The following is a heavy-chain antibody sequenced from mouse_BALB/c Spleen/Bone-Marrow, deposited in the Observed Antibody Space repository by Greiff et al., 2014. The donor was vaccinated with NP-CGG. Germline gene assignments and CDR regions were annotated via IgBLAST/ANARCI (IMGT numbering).Heavy chain of an antibody. Sequence: QVQLKQSGPELATPGASVKMSCKASGYTFTTYWMHWIKQRPGQGLEWIGSINPNTDYTDYNQKFKDKATLTADKSSITAYMQLSSLTSEDSAVYYCARGLRDWCFDVWGAGTTVTVSP. V-gene: IGHV1-4*01. D-gene: IGHD2-4*01. CDR3: ARGLRDWCFDV. CDR1: GYTFTTYW. CDR2: INPNTDYT. J-gene: IGHJ1*01.